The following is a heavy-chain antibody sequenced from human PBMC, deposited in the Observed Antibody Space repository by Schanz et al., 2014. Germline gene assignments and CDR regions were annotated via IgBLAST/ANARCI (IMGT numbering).Heavy chain of an antibody. J-gene: IGHJ4*02. Sequence: EVQLVESGGGLVRPGGSLRLSCSGFTVSAYSANWVRQAPGKGLEWVSSISSSSSYIYYADSVKGRFTISRDNAKSSLFLQMNSLRAEDTAVYYCVREVGAAAGLAWGLDYWGRGTLVTVSS. V-gene: IGHV3-21*06. CDR3: VREVGAAAGLAWGLDY. CDR2: ISSSSSYI. CDR1: GFTVSAYS. D-gene: IGHD6-13*01.